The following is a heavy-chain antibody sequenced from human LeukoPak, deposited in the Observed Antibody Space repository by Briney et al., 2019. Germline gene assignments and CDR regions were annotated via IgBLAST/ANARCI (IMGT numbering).Heavy chain of an antibody. CDR1: GFTFSSYS. Sequence: KTGGSLRLSCAASGFTFSSYSMNWVRQAPGKGLECVSSISSSSSYIYYAHSVKGRFTISRDNAKNSLYLQMNSLRAEDTAVYYCARDQEDDSSGWYGAFDIWGQGTMVTVSS. V-gene: IGHV3-21*01. D-gene: IGHD6-19*01. CDR3: ARDQEDDSSGWYGAFDI. J-gene: IGHJ3*02. CDR2: ISSSSSYI.